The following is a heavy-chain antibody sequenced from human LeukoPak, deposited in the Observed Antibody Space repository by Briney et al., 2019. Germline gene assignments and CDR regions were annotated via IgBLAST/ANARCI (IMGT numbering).Heavy chain of an antibody. V-gene: IGHV3-23*01. Sequence: PGGSLRLSCAASGFTFSTYTMAWVRQAPGGGLEWVSGISDNGGRTYYADSVKGRFTISRDNAKNSLYLQMNSLRAEDTAVYYCARDLEMATITDYWGQGTLVTVSS. J-gene: IGHJ4*02. CDR2: ISDNGGRT. CDR1: GFTFSTYT. D-gene: IGHD5-12*01. CDR3: ARDLEMATITDY.